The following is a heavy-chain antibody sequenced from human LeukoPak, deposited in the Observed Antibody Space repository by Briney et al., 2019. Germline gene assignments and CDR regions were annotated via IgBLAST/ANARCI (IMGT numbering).Heavy chain of an antibody. Sequence: GASVKVSCKASGYTFTGYYMHWVRQAPGQGLEWMGWINPNSGGTNYAQKFQGWVTMTRDTSISTAYMELSRLRSDDTAVYYCVTTVTRDAFDIWGQGTMVTVSS. V-gene: IGHV1-2*04. CDR3: VTTVTRDAFDI. J-gene: IGHJ3*02. D-gene: IGHD4-17*01. CDR1: GYTFTGYY. CDR2: INPNSGGT.